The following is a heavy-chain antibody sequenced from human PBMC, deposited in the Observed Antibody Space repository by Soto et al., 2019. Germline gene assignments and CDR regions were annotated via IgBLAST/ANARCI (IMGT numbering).Heavy chain of an antibody. D-gene: IGHD1-26*01. CDR1: GYTFTVYY. V-gene: IGHV1-2*02. J-gene: IGHJ4*02. CDR2: INPKSGGT. Sequence: QVQLVQSGAEVKKPGASVNVSCKASGYTFTVYYMHWVRQAPGQGLEWMGGINPKSGGTMYPQKFQGRVTMTWDTSISTAYMAPTRLRSDDTAVYYCARDLAKGGGSAGFDYWGQGTLVTVSS. CDR3: ARDLAKGGGSAGFDY.